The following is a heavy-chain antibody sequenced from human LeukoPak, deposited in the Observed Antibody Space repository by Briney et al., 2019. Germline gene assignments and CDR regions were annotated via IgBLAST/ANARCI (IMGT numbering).Heavy chain of an antibody. Sequence: QPGGSLRLSCATSGFTFTSYALNWVRHAPGQGLECVSAISGSGGSTYYADSVKGRFTISRDTSKNIVYLQLDSLRAEDTAIYYCARFRWGDYYYYGVDVWGQGTTVTVSS. J-gene: IGHJ6*02. CDR3: ARFRWGDYYYYGVDV. CDR2: ISGSGGST. D-gene: IGHD3-16*01. CDR1: GFTFTSYA. V-gene: IGHV3-23*01.